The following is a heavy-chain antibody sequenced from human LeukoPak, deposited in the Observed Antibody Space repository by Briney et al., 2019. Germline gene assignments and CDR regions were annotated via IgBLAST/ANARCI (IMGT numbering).Heavy chain of an antibody. CDR2: VNPNSGDT. J-gene: IGHJ6*03. V-gene: IGHV1-2*02. Sequence: ASVKVSCKASGYTFTGYYLHWVRQAPGQGLEWMGCVNPNSGDTNYAQKFQGRVTMTRDMSTSTVYMELSSLRSEDTAVYYCARDKFYYGSGSYSGYYMDVWGKGTTVTVSS. CDR3: ARDKFYYGSGSYSGYYMDV. D-gene: IGHD3-10*01. CDR1: GYTFTGYY.